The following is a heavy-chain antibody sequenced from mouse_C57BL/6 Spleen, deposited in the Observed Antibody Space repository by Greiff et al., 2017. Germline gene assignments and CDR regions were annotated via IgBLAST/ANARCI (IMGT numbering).Heavy chain of an antibody. CDR2: ISDGGSYT. Sequence: EVKLMESGGGLVKPGGSLKLSCAASGFTFSSYAMSWVRQTPEKRLEWVATISDGGSYTYYPDNVKGRFTISRDNAKNNLYLQMSHLKSEDTAMYYCARKGDYDYAFYAMDYWGQGTSVTVSS. D-gene: IGHD2-4*01. V-gene: IGHV5-4*03. CDR1: GFTFSSYA. J-gene: IGHJ4*01. CDR3: ARKGDYDYAFYAMDY.